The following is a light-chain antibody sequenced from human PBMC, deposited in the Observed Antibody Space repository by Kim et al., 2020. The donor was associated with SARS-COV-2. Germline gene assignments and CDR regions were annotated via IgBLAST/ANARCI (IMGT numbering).Light chain of an antibody. V-gene: IGLV1-44*01. CDR2: SND. Sequence: GQRVTISCSGSRSNIGSNVVNWYQQLPGTAPKLLIYSNDYRPSGVPDRFSGSKSGTSASLDISGLQSEDGADYYCAAWDDSLNGSVFGGGTKVTVL. J-gene: IGLJ3*02. CDR3: AAWDDSLNGSV. CDR1: RSNIGSNV.